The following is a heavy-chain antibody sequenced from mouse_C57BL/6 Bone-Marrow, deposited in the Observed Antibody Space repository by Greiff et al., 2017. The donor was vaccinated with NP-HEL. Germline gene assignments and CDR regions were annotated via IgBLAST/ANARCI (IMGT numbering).Heavy chain of an antibody. V-gene: IGHV1-81*01. CDR3: ARCYGSSYTY. CDR2: IYPRSGNT. J-gene: IGHJ2*01. Sequence: LQESGAELARPGASVKLSCKASGYTFTSYGISWVKQRTGQGLEWIGEIYPRSGNTYYNEKFKGKATLTADKSSSTAYMELRSLTSEDSAVYFCARCYGSSYTYWGQGTTLTVSS. CDR1: GYTFTSYG. D-gene: IGHD1-1*01.